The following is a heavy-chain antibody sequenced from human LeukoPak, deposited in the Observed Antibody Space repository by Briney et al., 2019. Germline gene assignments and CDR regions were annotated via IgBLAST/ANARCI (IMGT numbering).Heavy chain of an antibody. CDR2: IYYSGGT. CDR3: ARGSSWFAEYFQH. CDR1: GGSISSSNCY. Sequence: SETLSLTCTVSGGSISSSNCYWGWIRQPPGKGLEWIGSIYYSGGTYYNASLKSRVTISIDTSKNQFSLKLSSVTAADTAVYYCARGSSWFAEYFQHWGQGTLVTVSS. V-gene: IGHV4-39*01. J-gene: IGHJ1*01. D-gene: IGHD6-13*01.